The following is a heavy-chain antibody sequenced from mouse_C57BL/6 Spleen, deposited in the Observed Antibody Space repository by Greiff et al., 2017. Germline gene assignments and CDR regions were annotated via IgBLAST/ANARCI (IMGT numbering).Heavy chain of an antibody. CDR3: ARGVSMMVTTLAY. Sequence: VQLQQSGAELARPGASVKLSCKASGYTFTSYGISWVKQRTGQGLEWIGEIYPRSGNTSYNEKFKGKATLTADKSSSTAYMELRSRRSEDSAVYVCARGVSMMVTTLAYWGQGTLVTVSA. CDR1: GYTFTSYG. J-gene: IGHJ3*01. V-gene: IGHV1-81*01. CDR2: IYPRSGNT. D-gene: IGHD2-3*01.